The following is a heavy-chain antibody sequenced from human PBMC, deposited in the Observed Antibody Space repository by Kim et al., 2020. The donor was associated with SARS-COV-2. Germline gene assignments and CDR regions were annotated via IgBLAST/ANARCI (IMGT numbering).Heavy chain of an antibody. CDR2: T. Sequence: TYYADSVKGRFTISRENSKNTLYLQMNSLRAEDTAVYYCVKTMAAAGKSYWGQGTLVTVSS. CDR3: VKTMAAAGKSY. D-gene: IGHD6-13*01. J-gene: IGHJ4*02. V-gene: IGHV3-23*01.